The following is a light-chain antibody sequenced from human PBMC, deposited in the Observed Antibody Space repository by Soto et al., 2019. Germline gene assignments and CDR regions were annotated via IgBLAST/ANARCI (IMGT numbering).Light chain of an antibody. CDR3: QKYNSALALT. J-gene: IGKJ4*01. V-gene: IGKV1-27*01. CDR2: AAS. Sequence: DIQMTQSPSSLSASVGDRVTIACQANQDIGSYLNWYQQKPGKAPRLLIYAASTLQSGVPSRFSGSGSGTDFTLTISSLQPEDVATYYCQKYNSALALTFGGGTKVDIK. CDR1: QDIGSY.